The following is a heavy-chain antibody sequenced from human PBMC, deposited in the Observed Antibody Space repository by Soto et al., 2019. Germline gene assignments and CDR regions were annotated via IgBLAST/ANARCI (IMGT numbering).Heavy chain of an antibody. V-gene: IGHV3-33*01. CDR1: GFSFNNHG. Sequence: GGSLRLSCAASGFSFNNHGMHWVRQAPGKGLEWVAVIWYDGSYKYYADSVKGRFTISRDNSKNTLYLQMNSLRAEDTALYYCARQHMVSYHFASWAQGTLVTVSS. CDR2: IWYDGSYK. CDR3: ARQHMVSYHFAS. J-gene: IGHJ4*02. D-gene: IGHD2-8*01.